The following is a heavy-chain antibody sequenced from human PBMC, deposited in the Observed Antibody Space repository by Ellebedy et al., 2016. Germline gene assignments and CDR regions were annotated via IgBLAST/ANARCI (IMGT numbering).Heavy chain of an antibody. Sequence: ASVKVSCKASGYTFTGYYMHWVRQAPGQGLEWMGWINPNSGGTNYAQKFQGWVTMTRDTSISTAYMELRRLRSDDTAVYYCARGMRQGLWWPYFDYWGQGTLVTVFS. D-gene: IGHD2-21*01. V-gene: IGHV1-2*04. CDR2: INPNSGGT. CDR1: GYTFTGYY. CDR3: ARGMRQGLWWPYFDY. J-gene: IGHJ4*02.